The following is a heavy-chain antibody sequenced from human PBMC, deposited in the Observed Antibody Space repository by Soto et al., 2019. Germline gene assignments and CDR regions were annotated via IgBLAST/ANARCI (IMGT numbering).Heavy chain of an antibody. J-gene: IGHJ4*02. V-gene: IGHV1-69*08. Sequence: QVQLVQSGAELRKPGSAVKLSCKASGGTFSNSPISWVLQIPGQGPEWMGRIIPSPARTIYSRKFRGRVTLTADKSTQTVYMTLSSLTTEDSCVYYCARDQVGASSFDYWGQGNRVTVSS. CDR3: ARDQVGASSFDY. D-gene: IGHD1-26*01. CDR1: GGTFSNSP. CDR2: IIPSPART.